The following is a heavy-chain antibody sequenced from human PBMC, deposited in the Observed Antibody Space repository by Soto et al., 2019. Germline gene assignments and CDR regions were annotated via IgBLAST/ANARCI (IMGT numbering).Heavy chain of an antibody. CDR2: IRHDGADS. J-gene: IGHJ4*02. CDR1: GFTFSSRW. D-gene: IGHD3-10*01. Sequence: EVQLVDSGGGSAQRGGSLRLSCAASGFTFSSRWMHWVRQDPGKGLQWVSRIRHDGADSNYADFVGGRFTISRDNTKNTLHLQMNSLRAEDTAVCFCAADLVAGSGSLGHWGQGTLVTVSS. CDR3: AADLVAGSGSLGH. V-gene: IGHV3-74*01.